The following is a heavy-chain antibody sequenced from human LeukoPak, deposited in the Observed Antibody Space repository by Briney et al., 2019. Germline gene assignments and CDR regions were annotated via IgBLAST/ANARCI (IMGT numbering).Heavy chain of an antibody. CDR1: AGTISNDH. Sequence: PSETLSLTCTVSAGTISNDHWSWIRQAPGNELKWIGRIYTRGSTNYNPSLKSRVTISLDTSKRQFSLNLNSVTAADTDVYYCARGGTYGSGRNQHTTLDYWGQGTLVTVSS. V-gene: IGHV4-4*07. CDR2: IYTRGST. J-gene: IGHJ4*02. CDR3: ARGGTYGSGRNQHTTLDY. D-gene: IGHD3-10*01.